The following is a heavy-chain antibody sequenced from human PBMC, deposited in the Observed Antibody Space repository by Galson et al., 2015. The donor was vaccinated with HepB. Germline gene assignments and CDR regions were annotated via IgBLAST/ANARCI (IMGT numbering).Heavy chain of an antibody. V-gene: IGHV3-33*08. Sequence: SLRLSCAASGFIFSSIPMSWVRQSPGKGLEWVAVIWYDGSNKYYADSVKGRFTISRDNSKNTLYLQMNSLRAEDTAVYYCAREAVGATFWSRSGGEIDYWGQGTLVTVSS. J-gene: IGHJ4*02. CDR3: AREAVGATFWSRSGGEIDY. CDR1: GFIFSSIP. D-gene: IGHD1-26*01. CDR2: IWYDGSNK.